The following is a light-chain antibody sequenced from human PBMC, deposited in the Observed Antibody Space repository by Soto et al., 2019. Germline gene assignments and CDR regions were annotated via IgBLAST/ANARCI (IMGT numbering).Light chain of an antibody. CDR1: QSVNSN. V-gene: IGKV3-15*01. CDR2: VAS. CDR3: QQYNVWPLT. Sequence: EIVMTQSPVTLSVSPGDRATLSCRASQSVNSNLAWYKQKPGQTPKLLIYVASTRATGIPARFSGSGSGTEFTLTISSLQSEDFEVYYCQQYNVWPLTFGGGTKVELK. J-gene: IGKJ4*01.